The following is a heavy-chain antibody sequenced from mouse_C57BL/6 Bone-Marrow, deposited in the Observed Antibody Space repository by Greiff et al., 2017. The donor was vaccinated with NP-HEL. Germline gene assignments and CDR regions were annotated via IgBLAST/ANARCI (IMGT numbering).Heavy chain of an antibody. CDR1: GYTFTSYW. V-gene: IGHV1-69*01. CDR3: ARSHYGSSYVGD. Sequence: QVQLQQPGAELVMPGASVKLSCKASGYTFTSYWMHWVKQRPGQGLEWIGEIDPSDSYTNYNQKFKGKSTLTVDKSSSTAYMQLSSLTSEDSAVYYCARSHYGSSYVGDWGKGTTLTVSS. D-gene: IGHD1-1*01. J-gene: IGHJ2*01. CDR2: IDPSDSYT.